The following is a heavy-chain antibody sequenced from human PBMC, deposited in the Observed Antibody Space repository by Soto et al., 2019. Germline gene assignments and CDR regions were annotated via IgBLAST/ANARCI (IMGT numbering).Heavy chain of an antibody. Sequence: SETLSLTCAVYGGSFSGYYWSWIRQPPGKGLEWIGEINHSGSTNYNPSLKSRVTISVDTSKNQFSLKLSSVTAADTAVYYCARDGSGSYYNRWFDPWCQGTLVTVSS. CDR2: INHSGST. D-gene: IGHD3-10*01. CDR1: GGSFSGYY. J-gene: IGHJ5*02. CDR3: ARDGSGSYYNRWFDP. V-gene: IGHV4-34*01.